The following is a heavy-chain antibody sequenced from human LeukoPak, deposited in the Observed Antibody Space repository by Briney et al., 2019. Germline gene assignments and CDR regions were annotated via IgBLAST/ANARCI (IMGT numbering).Heavy chain of an antibody. CDR2: INPNSGGT. J-gene: IGHJ6*02. CDR3: ARDDDILTGCRPNPRYYYGMDV. D-gene: IGHD3-9*01. Sequence: HRASVKVSCKASGYTFTGYYMHWVRQAPGQGLEWMGWINPNSGGTNYAQKFQGRVTMTRDTSISTAYMELSRLRSDDTAVYYCARDDDILTGCRPNPRYYYGMDVWGQGTTVTVSS. V-gene: IGHV1-2*02. CDR1: GYTFTGYY.